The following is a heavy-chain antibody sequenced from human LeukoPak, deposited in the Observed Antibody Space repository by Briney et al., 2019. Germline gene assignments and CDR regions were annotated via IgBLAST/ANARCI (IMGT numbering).Heavy chain of an antibody. Sequence: GGSLRLSCAATGFNFSSYAMSWVRQAPRKGLEWVSAVSNSGDGIYYADSVKGRFTISRDNSQNTLSLQMNGLRAEDTALYYCAKDRAGYSGVWFPNLYFDLWGQGTLVTVSS. V-gene: IGHV3-23*01. D-gene: IGHD6-19*01. CDR1: GFNFSSYA. CDR3: AKDRAGYSGVWFPNLYFDL. J-gene: IGHJ4*02. CDR2: VSNSGDGI.